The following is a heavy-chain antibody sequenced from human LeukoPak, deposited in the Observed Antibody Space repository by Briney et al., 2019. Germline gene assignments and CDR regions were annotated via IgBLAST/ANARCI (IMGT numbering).Heavy chain of an antibody. CDR1: GGSISGSNW. CDR2: IYHSGST. J-gene: IGHJ4*02. Sequence: PSETLSLTCGVTGGSISGSNWWSWVRQPPGKGLEWIGEIYHSGSTNYNPSLKSRVTISVDKSKTHFSLELSSVTAADTAVYYCARDAPGIAAAGVYWGQGTLVTVSS. CDR3: ARDAPGIAAAGVY. V-gene: IGHV4-4*02. D-gene: IGHD6-13*01.